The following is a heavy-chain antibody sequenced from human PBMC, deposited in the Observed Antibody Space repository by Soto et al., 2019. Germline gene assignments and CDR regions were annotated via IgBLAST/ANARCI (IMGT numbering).Heavy chain of an antibody. CDR2: INHSGST. J-gene: IGHJ4*02. CDR3: ARGGRAYGSGSYFWSFDY. Sequence: QVQLQQWGAGLLKPSETLSLTCAVYGGSFSGYYCSWIRQPPGKGLEWIGEINHSGSTHYNPSLKNGVTISVDTSKDQFSLKLSYVTAADTAVYYCARGGRAYGSGSYFWSFDYWGQGTLVTVSS. CDR1: GGSFSGYY. V-gene: IGHV4-34*01. D-gene: IGHD3-10*01.